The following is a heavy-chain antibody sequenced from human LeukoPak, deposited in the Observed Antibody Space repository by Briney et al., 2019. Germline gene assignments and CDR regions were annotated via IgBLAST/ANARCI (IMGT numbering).Heavy chain of an antibody. Sequence: GGSLRLSCAASGFGFGQYEMNWVRQAPGKGLEWVANIKEDGSEKYYVGSVKGRFTISRDNAKKSLYLQMNSLRVDDTAVYYCARDSYYASDYWGQGTLVTVSS. CDR1: GFGFGQYE. J-gene: IGHJ4*02. CDR2: IKEDGSEK. D-gene: IGHD3-10*01. CDR3: ARDSYYASDY. V-gene: IGHV3-7*01.